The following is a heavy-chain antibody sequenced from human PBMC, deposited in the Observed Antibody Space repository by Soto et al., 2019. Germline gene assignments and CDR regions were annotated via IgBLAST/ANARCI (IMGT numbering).Heavy chain of an antibody. D-gene: IGHD3-10*01. CDR3: ARRETGDYYYYGMDV. CDR1: GYTFTSYG. J-gene: IGHJ6*02. CDR2: ISAYNGNT. Sequence: ASVKVSCKASGYTFTSYGISWVRQAPGQGLEWMGWISAYNGNTNYAQKLQGRVTMTTDTSTSTAYMELRSLRSDDTAVYYCARRETGDYYYYGMDVWGQGTKVTVSS. V-gene: IGHV1-18*01.